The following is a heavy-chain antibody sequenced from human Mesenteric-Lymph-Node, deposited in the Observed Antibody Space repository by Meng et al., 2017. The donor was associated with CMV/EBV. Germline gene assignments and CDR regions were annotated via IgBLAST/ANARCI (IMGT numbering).Heavy chain of an antibody. CDR1: YTLTGYY. CDR2: INPNRGGK. V-gene: IGHV1-2*04. J-gene: IGHJ5*02. D-gene: IGHD3-10*01. CDR3: ARDSRFGELSLTNWFDP. Sequence: YTLTGYYMKWVRQAPGQGLEWMGWINPNRGGKKYAQKFQGWVNMTRDTSISTAYMELSRLRSDDTAVYYCARDSRFGELSLTNWFDPWGQGTLVTVSS.